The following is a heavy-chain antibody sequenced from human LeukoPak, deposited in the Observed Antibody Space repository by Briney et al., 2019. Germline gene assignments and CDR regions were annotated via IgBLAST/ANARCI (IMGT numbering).Heavy chain of an antibody. Sequence: TSETLSLTCTVSGGYISNYCWTWIRQTPAKGLEWIGHIYVRETTNYHPSLKSRVAMSIDTSKNQFSLNLSSVTAADTAVYCCARHPYYYFYIDVWGEGTAVTISS. V-gene: IGHV4-59*08. CDR3: ARHPYYYFYIDV. CDR1: GGYISNYC. CDR2: IYVRETT. J-gene: IGHJ6*03.